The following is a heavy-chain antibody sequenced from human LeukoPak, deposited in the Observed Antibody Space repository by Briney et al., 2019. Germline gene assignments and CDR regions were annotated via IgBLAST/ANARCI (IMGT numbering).Heavy chain of an antibody. CDR3: ARAGRGSYYDWFDP. CDR2: FDPEDGET. D-gene: IGHD1-26*01. Sequence: ASVKVSFKVSGYTLTELSMHWVRQAPGKGLEWMGGFDPEDGETIYAQKFQGRVTMTEDTSTDTAYMELSSLRSEDTAVYYCARAGRGSYYDWFDPWGQGTLVTVSS. V-gene: IGHV1-24*01. CDR1: GYTLTELS. J-gene: IGHJ5*02.